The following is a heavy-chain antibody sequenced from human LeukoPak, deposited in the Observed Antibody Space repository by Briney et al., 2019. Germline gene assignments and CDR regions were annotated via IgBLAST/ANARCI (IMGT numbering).Heavy chain of an antibody. V-gene: IGHV4-39*01. CDR1: GGSISSSSYY. CDR2: IYYSGST. D-gene: IGHD4-17*01. CDR3: VVPDYGDLVDY. Sequence: SETLSLTCTVSGGSISSSSYYWGWIRQPPGKGLGWIGSIYYSGSTYYNPSLKSRVTISVDTSKNQFSLKLSSVTAADTAVYYCVVPDYGDLVDYWGQGTLVTVSS. J-gene: IGHJ4*02.